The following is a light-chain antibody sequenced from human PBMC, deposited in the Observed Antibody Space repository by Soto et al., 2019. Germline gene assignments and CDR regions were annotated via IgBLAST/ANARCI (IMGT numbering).Light chain of an antibody. CDR1: QSVNTN. CDR3: QQYDNWVT. V-gene: IGKV3-15*01. CDR2: GAS. J-gene: IGKJ3*01. Sequence: VVVTQSPATLSVSPGDSATLSCRASQSVNTNLAWYQQKVGQAPKLLIYGASTRATGIPARFSASGSGTDFTLTISSLQSEDFAIYYCQQYDNWVTFGPGTKVDFK.